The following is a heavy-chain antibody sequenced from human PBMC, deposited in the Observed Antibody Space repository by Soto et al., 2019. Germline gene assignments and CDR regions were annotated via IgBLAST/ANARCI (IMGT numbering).Heavy chain of an antibody. CDR1: GFTFSSYG. D-gene: IGHD5-18*01. V-gene: IGHV3-30*18. CDR2: ISYDGSNK. Sequence: GGSLRLSCAASGFTFSSYGMHWVRQAPGKGLEWVAVISYDGSNKYYADSVKGRFTISRDNSKNTLYLQMNSLRAEDTAVYYCAKEPTAMVIVIDYYGMDVWGQGTTVTVSS. J-gene: IGHJ6*02. CDR3: AKEPTAMVIVIDYYGMDV.